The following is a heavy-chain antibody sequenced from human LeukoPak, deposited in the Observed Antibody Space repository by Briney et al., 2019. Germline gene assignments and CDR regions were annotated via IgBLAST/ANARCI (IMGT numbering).Heavy chain of an antibody. V-gene: IGHV7-4-1*02. J-gene: IGHJ5*02. CDR2: INTNTGNP. D-gene: IGHD6-19*01. CDR1: GYTFTSYA. CDR3: ARASSGWQGSWFDP. Sequence: ASVKVSCKASGYTFTSYAMNWVRQAPGQGLEWMGWINTNTGNPTYAQGFTGRFVFSLDTSISTAYLQISSLKAEDTAVYYCARASSGWQGSWFDPWGQGTLVTVSS.